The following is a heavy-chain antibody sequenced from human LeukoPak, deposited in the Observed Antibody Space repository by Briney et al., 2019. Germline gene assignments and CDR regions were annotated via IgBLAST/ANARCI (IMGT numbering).Heavy chain of an antibody. CDR2: IYSSGST. CDR3: ARDGRGYSSSWYFDL. J-gene: IGHJ4*02. D-gene: IGHD6-13*01. V-gene: IGHV4-4*07. Sequence: PSETLSLTCTVSGGSISSYYWSWIRQPAGKGLEWIGRIYSSGSTNYSPSLKSRVTLSVDTSRDQFSLRLSSVTAADTAVYYCARDGRGYSSSWYFDLWGQGTLVTVPS. CDR1: GGSISSYY.